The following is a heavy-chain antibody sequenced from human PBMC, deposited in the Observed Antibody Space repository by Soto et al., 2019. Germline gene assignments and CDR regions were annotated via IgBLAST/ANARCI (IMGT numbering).Heavy chain of an antibody. CDR2: IFSNDEK. CDR1: GFSLSDARLA. D-gene: IGHD2-21*01. Sequence: QVTLKESGPVLVKPTETLTLTCTVSGFSLSDARLAVTWIRQPPGKALEWLAHIFSNDEKSYSTSLKSRLTISKDTSKSQVVLTMTNMDPVDTATYYCARIVRASEGGWFDPWGQGPLVTVSS. CDR3: ARIVRASEGGWFDP. V-gene: IGHV2-26*01. J-gene: IGHJ5*02.